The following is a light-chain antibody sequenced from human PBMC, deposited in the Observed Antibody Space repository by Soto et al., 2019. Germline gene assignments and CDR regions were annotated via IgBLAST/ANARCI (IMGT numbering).Light chain of an antibody. V-gene: IGKV3-20*01. CDR2: GAS. CDR3: QQYSSSPPEFT. Sequence: EIVLTQSPGTLSLSPGESATLSCRASQSVSSSYLAWDQQRHGQAPRLLIFGASYRATGIPDRFSGSGSGTDFTLTISRLEPEDFAVYYCQQYSSSPPEFTFGPGTRVDSK. CDR1: QSVSSSY. J-gene: IGKJ3*01.